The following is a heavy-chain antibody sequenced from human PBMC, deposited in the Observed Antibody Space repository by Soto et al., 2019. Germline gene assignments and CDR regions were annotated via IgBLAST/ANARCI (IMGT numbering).Heavy chain of an antibody. CDR2: MNPNSGNT. V-gene: IGHV1-8*01. CDR3: ARRYDYGGNTNFDY. Sequence: ASVKVSCKASGYTFTSYDINWVRQATGQGLEWMGWMNPNSGNTGYAQKFQGRVTMTRNTSISTAYMELSSLKASDTAMYYCARRYDYGGNTNFDYWGQGTLVTVSS. CDR1: GYTFTSYD. J-gene: IGHJ4*02. D-gene: IGHD4-17*01.